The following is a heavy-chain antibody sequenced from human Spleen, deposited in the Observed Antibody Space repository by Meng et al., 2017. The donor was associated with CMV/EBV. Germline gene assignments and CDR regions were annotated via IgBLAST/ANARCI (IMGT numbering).Heavy chain of an antibody. Sequence: AASGFTFGDYYMTGTRQARGKGLEWIAYISTGDRTIQYAESVEGRFTISRDNSKNTVDLQMNSLRPEDTAVYYCARFVFNRTPSTYYWGQGTLVTVSS. CDR3: ARFVFNRTPSTYY. D-gene: IGHD1-1*01. J-gene: IGHJ4*02. CDR2: ISTGDRTI. V-gene: IGHV3-11*04. CDR1: GFTFGDYY.